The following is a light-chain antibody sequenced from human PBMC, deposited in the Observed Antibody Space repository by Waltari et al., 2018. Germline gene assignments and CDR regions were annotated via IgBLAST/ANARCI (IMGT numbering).Light chain of an antibody. V-gene: IGKV2-29*02. CDR2: RVS. CDR1: QSLLHSNGNTY. CDR3: MQALQTPYS. Sequence: DIVMTQTPLSLPVTPGEPASISCRSSQSLLHSNGNTYLYWYLQKPGQPPRLLIYRVSNRFSRVPDRFSGSGSGTDFTLKISRVEAEDVGVYYCMQALQTPYSFGQGTKVEIK. J-gene: IGKJ2*03.